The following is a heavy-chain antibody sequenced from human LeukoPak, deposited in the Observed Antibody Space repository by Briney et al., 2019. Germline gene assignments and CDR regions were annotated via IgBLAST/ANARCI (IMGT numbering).Heavy chain of an antibody. CDR1: GGSISSGSYY. CDR3: ARDLGYDAFDI. D-gene: IGHD7-27*01. J-gene: IGHJ3*02. Sequence: KPSETLSLTCTVSGGSISSGSYYWSWIRQPAGKGLEWTGRFYTSGSTNYNPSLQRRVTISVDTSKNQFSLKLSSVTAADTAVYYCARDLGYDAFDIWGQGTMVTVSS. V-gene: IGHV4-61*02. CDR2: FYTSGST.